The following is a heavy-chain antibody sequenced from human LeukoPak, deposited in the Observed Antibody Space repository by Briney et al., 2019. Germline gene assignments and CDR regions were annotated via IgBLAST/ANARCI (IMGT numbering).Heavy chain of an antibody. CDR3: ARGGSLLWFGELPYFDY. Sequence: GASVKVSCKASGYTFTSYGISWVRQAPGQGLEWMGWISAYNGNTNYAQKLQGRVTMTTDTSTSTAYMELRSLRSDDTAVYYCARGGSLLWFGELPYFDYWGQGTLVTVSS. CDR1: GYTFTSYG. V-gene: IGHV1-18*01. J-gene: IGHJ4*02. D-gene: IGHD3-10*01. CDR2: ISAYNGNT.